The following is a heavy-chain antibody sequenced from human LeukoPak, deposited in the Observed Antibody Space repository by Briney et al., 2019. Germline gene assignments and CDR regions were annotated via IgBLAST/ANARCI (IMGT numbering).Heavy chain of an antibody. CDR2: IWYDGSNK. CDR1: GFTFSSYG. V-gene: IGHV3-33*01. D-gene: IGHD3-22*01. CDR3: ARDFVACDSSGYPPFVDY. J-gene: IGHJ4*02. Sequence: GRSLRLSCAASGFTFSSYGMHWVRQAPGKGPEWVAVIWYDGSNKYYADSVKGRFTISRDNSKNTLFLQMNSLRAEDTAVYYCARDFVACDSSGYPPFVDYWGQGTLVTVSS.